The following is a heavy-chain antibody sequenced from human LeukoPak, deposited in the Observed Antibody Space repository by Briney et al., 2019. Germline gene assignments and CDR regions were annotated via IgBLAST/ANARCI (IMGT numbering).Heavy chain of an antibody. V-gene: IGHV1-46*01. Sequence: ASVKVSCKASGYTFTSYYMHWVRQAPGQGLEWMGIINPSGGSTSYAQKFQGRVTMTRDTSTSTVYMELSSLRSEDTAVYYCARAPRRRGYYYYGMDVWGQGPTVTVSS. CDR2: INPSGGST. CDR3: ARAPRRRGYYYYGMDV. J-gene: IGHJ6*02. CDR1: GYTFTSYY.